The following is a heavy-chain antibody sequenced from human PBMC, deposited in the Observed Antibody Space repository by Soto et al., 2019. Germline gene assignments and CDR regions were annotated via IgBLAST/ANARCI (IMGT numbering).Heavy chain of an antibody. CDR2: IYYSGST. J-gene: IGHJ4*02. CDR1: GGSISSGGYY. Sequence: PSETLSLTCTVSGGSISSGGYYWSWIRQHPGKGLEWIGYIYYSGSTYYNPSLKSRVTISVDTSKNQFSLKVSSVTAADTAVYSCAKDPAGSSGWYGYWGQGPLVTVSS. D-gene: IGHD6-19*01. V-gene: IGHV4-31*03. CDR3: AKDPAGSSGWYGY.